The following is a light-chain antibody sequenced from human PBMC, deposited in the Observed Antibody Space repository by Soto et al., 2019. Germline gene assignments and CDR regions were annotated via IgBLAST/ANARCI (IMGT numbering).Light chain of an antibody. J-gene: IGKJ5*01. Sequence: AIQLTQSPSSLSASVGDRVTITCRASQDIRGALAWYQQKPGKAPKILLYDVSTLESGVPSRFSGSGSGTDFTLTISSLQPVDFATYYCQQFNSYPITVGQGTRLEIK. CDR2: DVS. CDR3: QQFNSYPIT. CDR1: QDIRGA. V-gene: IGKV1-13*02.